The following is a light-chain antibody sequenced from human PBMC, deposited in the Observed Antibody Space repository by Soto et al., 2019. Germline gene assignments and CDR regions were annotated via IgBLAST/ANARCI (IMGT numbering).Light chain of an antibody. CDR2: DAS. CDR3: QQFSSHPLT. Sequence: EIVLTQSPATLSLSPGERATLSCRASQTVRNNYLAWYQQKPGQAPRLLIYDASSRATGIPDRFSGGGSGTDFTLTISRLQSEDFAVYYCQQFSSHPLTFGGGTKVDIK. CDR1: QTVRNNY. J-gene: IGKJ4*01. V-gene: IGKV3-20*01.